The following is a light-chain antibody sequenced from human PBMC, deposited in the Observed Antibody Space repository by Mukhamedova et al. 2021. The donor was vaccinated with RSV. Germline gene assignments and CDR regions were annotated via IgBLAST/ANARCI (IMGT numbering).Light chain of an antibody. CDR2: KDS. J-gene: IGLJ1*01. Sequence: QTARITCSGDVLTIQYAYWYQQKPGQAPVLVINKDSERPSGIPERFSGSSSGTTSTLAISGVQSEDEAVFYCQSAVSSGTYFFG. CDR1: VLTIQY. CDR3: QSAVSSGTYF. V-gene: IGLV3-25*01.